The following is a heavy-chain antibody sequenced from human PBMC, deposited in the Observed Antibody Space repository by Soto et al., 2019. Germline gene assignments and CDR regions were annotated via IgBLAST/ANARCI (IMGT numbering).Heavy chain of an antibody. CDR2: ISKSEYT. D-gene: IGHD2-2*01. Sequence: GGSVRLSCTVSGFAFNNYGINWVRQAPGKGLEWVSSISKSEYTYYSDSVTGRFTISRDNAKNSVSLQMNTLRVEDTAVYYCAREDSIIIPAVSDFWGQGTLVTVSS. J-gene: IGHJ4*02. CDR3: AREDSIIIPAVSDF. CDR1: GFAFNNYG. V-gene: IGHV3-21*01.